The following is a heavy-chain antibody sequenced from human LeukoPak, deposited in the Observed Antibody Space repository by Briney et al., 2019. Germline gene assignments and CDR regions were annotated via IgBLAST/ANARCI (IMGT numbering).Heavy chain of an antibody. CDR3: ARDPAVDGAGFDY. D-gene: IGHD4-23*01. Sequence: SETLSLTCTVSGGSITSSSYYWSWIRQPPGKGLEWIGYIYYSGSTNYNPSLKSRVTISVDTSKNQFSLKLSSVTAADTAVYYCARDPAVDGAGFDYWGQGTLVTVSS. J-gene: IGHJ4*02. V-gene: IGHV4-61*01. CDR2: IYYSGST. CDR1: GGSITSSSYY.